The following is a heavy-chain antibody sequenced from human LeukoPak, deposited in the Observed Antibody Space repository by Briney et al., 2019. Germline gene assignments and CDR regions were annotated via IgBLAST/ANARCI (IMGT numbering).Heavy chain of an antibody. J-gene: IGHJ3*02. D-gene: IGHD2-15*01. Sequence: GGSLRLSCAASGFTFSSYEMNWVRQAPGKGLEWVSYISSSGSTIYYADSVKGRFTISRDNAKNSLYLQTNSLRAEDTAVYYCARSCSGGSCYAPHDAFDIWGQGTMVTVSS. V-gene: IGHV3-48*03. CDR2: ISSSGSTI. CDR1: GFTFSSYE. CDR3: ARSCSGGSCYAPHDAFDI.